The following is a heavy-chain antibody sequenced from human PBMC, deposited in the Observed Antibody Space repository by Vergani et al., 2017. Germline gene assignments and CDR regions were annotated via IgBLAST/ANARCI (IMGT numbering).Heavy chain of an antibody. D-gene: IGHD1-26*01. CDR1: GFTFSSYS. CDR3: ARDLMGATGLGY. Sequence: EVQLVESGGGLVKPGGSLRLSCAASGFTFSSYSMNWVRQAPGKGLEWVSSISSSSSYIYYADSVKGRFTISRDNAKNSLYRQMNSLRAEDTAVYYCARDLMGATGLGYWGQGTLVTVSS. V-gene: IGHV3-21*01. CDR2: ISSSSSYI. J-gene: IGHJ4*02.